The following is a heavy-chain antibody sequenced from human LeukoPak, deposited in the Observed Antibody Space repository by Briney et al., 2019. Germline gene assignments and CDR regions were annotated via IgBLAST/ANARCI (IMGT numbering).Heavy chain of an antibody. Sequence: PGGSLRLSCAASGFTFSTYAMHWVRQAPGKGLEWVAVISYDGSSKYHADSVKGRFTISRDNSKNTLYLQMNSLRAEDTAVYYCARARSSYGYGDAFDIWGQGTMVTVSS. CDR2: ISYDGSSK. CDR1: GFTFSTYA. J-gene: IGHJ3*02. CDR3: ARARSSYGYGDAFDI. D-gene: IGHD5-18*01. V-gene: IGHV3-30*04.